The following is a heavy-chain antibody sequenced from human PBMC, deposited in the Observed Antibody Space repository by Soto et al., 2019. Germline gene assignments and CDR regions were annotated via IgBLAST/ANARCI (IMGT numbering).Heavy chain of an antibody. J-gene: IGHJ3*01. D-gene: IGHD3-10*01. CDR3: TTDGYFGGVVVAFHF. Sequence: EVQLVESGGGLVQPGGSLRLSCAVSGFIFSDYWMTWVRQAPGKGLEWVATISPEGSEKYYVDSLKGRFTISRDNAKNSLYLQMISLRAKDTALYYCTTDGYFGGVVVAFHFWGQGTMITVSS. CDR1: GFIFSDYW. V-gene: IGHV3-7*03. CDR2: ISPEGSEK.